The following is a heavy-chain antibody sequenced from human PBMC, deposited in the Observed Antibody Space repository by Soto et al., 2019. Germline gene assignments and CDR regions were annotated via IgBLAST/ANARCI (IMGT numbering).Heavy chain of an antibody. Sequence: EVQLMESGGGLVQPGGSLRLSCAASGFAFSTYWMTWVRQAPGKGLEWVGNIKQDGSEKYYLDSVRGRFTISRDNAKNSLYLQMNSLRAEDTAVYYCARGGTSWSDWFDPWGQGNLVTVSS. CDR1: GFAFSTYW. CDR3: ARGGTSWSDWFDP. CDR2: IKQDGSEK. V-gene: IGHV3-7*01. D-gene: IGHD2-2*01. J-gene: IGHJ5*02.